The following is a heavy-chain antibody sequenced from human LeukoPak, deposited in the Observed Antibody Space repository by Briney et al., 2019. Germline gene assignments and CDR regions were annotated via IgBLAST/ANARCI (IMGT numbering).Heavy chain of an antibody. Sequence: ASVKVSCKASGYTFTGYYMHWVRQAPGQGLEWMGWINPNSGGTNYAQKFQGRVTMTRDTSISTAYMELSRLRSDDTAVYSCARDQGGSYPADFDYWGQGPLVTVSS. CDR1: GYTFTGYY. CDR2: INPNSGGT. V-gene: IGHV1-2*02. D-gene: IGHD1-26*01. CDR3: ARDQGGSYPADFDY. J-gene: IGHJ4*02.